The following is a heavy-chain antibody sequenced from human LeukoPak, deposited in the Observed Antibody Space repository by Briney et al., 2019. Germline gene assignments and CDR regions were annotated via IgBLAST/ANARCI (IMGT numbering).Heavy chain of an antibody. D-gene: IGHD6-13*01. V-gene: IGHV3-53*01. CDR2: IYSGGNT. J-gene: IGHJ4*02. Sequence: GGSLRLSCAASGFTVSSNYMSWVRQAPGKGLEWVSVIYSGGNTYYTDSVKGRFTISRDNSKNTLYLQMNSLRAEDTAVYYCARDMYSSSWYSNWGQGTLVTVSS. CDR3: ARDMYSSSWYSN. CDR1: GFTVSSNY.